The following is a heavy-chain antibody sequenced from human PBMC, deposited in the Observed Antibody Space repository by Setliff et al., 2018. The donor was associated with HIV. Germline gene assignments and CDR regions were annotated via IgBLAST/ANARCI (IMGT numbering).Heavy chain of an antibody. CDR3: ARGLGEMGTKIGNYFDY. D-gene: IGHD1-1*01. Sequence: SETLSLTCTVSGDSISSDYWSWIRQPPGKGLEWIGYIYYSGSTNYNPSLKSRVTISLDTSKNQFSLKLSSVTAADTAVYYCARGLGEMGTKIGNYFDYWGQGRLVTVSS. CDR1: GDSISSDY. J-gene: IGHJ4*02. V-gene: IGHV4-59*01. CDR2: IYYSGST.